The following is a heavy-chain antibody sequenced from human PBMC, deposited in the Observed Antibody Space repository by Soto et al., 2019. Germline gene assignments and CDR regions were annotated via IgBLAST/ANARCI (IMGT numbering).Heavy chain of an antibody. V-gene: IGHV1-18*04. CDR2: ISAYDGNT. J-gene: IGHJ4*02. Sequence: QIQLVQSGAEVKKPGASVKVSCKASGYTFTTYGITWVRQAPGQGLEGMGWISAYDGNTNYAQKLQGRVSMTTDSSTSTAYMELRSLRSDDTAVYYCARDPATAYSSSSFDYWGQGTLVTVSS. CDR1: GYTFTTYG. D-gene: IGHD6-6*01. CDR3: ARDPATAYSSSSFDY.